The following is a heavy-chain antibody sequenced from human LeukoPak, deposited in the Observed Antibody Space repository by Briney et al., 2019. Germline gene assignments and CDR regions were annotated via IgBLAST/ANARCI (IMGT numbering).Heavy chain of an antibody. Sequence: ASVKVSCKASGYTFTSYYMHWVRHAPGQGREWMGIINPSGGSTSYAQKFQGRVTMTRDTSTSTVYMELSSLRSEDTAVYYCARDLYYYDSSGYYYDAGDYWGQGTLVTVSS. J-gene: IGHJ4*02. D-gene: IGHD3-22*01. V-gene: IGHV1-46*01. CDR1: GYTFTSYY. CDR3: ARDLYYYDSSGYYYDAGDY. CDR2: INPSGGST.